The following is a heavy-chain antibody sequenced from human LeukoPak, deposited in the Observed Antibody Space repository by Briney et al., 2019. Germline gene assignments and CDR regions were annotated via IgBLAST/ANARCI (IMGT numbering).Heavy chain of an antibody. CDR3: ARVASGYSYGPPDY. J-gene: IGHJ4*02. CDR2: IYYSGST. Sequence: PSETLSLTCTVSGGSISSSSYYWGWIRQPPGKGLEWIGSIYYSGSTYYNPSLKSRVTISVDTSKNQFSLKLSSVTAADTAVYYCARVASGYSYGPPDYWGQGTLVTVSS. CDR1: GGSISSSSYY. V-gene: IGHV4-39*07. D-gene: IGHD5-18*01.